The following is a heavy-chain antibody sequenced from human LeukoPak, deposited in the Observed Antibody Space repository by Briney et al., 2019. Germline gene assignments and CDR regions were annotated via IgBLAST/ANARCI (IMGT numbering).Heavy chain of an antibody. Sequence: SETLSLNCTVSGGSISSTSFHWGWIRQPPGKGLEWIGSIHYSGNTYYNPSLKSPVTISVDTSKNQFSLKLTSVTAADTAVYYCAGRVGASIWTGMDLWGQGTLVTVSS. CDR2: IHYSGNT. CDR3: AGRVGASIWTGMDL. V-gene: IGHV4-39*01. CDR1: GGSISSTSFH. J-gene: IGHJ5*02. D-gene: IGHD1-26*01.